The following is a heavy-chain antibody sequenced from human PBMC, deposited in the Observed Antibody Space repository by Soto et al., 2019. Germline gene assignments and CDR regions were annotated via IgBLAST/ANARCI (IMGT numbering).Heavy chain of an antibody. CDR2: IWYDGSNK. Sequence: GGSLRLSCAASGFTFSSYGMHWVRQAPGKGLEWVAVIWYDGSNKYYADSVKGRFTISRDNSKNTLYLQMNSLRAEDTAVYYCARDLSPGPVVVARGDFDYWGQGTLVTVSS. CDR3: ARDLSPGPVVVARGDFDY. D-gene: IGHD2-15*01. V-gene: IGHV3-33*01. CDR1: GFTFSSYG. J-gene: IGHJ4*02.